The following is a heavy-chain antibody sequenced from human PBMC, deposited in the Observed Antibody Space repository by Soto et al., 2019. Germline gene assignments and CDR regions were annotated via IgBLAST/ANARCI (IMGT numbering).Heavy chain of an antibody. CDR1: GFTFSRFD. CDR3: ARGGDTSIYFMDV. D-gene: IGHD5-18*01. Sequence: EVQLVESGGGLVQPGGSLRLSCAASGFTFSRFDMHWVRQATGKVLEWVSSIGTTGDTYYPGSVKGRFTISRENAKNSLYLQMNSLRDGDTAVYYCARGGDTSIYFMDVWGKGTTVTVSS. CDR2: IGTTGDT. J-gene: IGHJ6*03. V-gene: IGHV3-13*01.